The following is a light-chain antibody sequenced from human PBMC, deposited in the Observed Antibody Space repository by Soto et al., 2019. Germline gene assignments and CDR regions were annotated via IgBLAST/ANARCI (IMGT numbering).Light chain of an antibody. CDR2: DVS. CDR3: SSYTSSSTPVV. V-gene: IGLV2-14*01. CDR1: SSDVGGYNY. J-gene: IGLJ2*01. Sequence: QSVLTQPASVSGSPGQSITISGTGTSSDVGGYNYVSWYHQHPGKAPKLMIYDVSNRPSGVSNRFSGSKSGNTASLTISGLQAEDEADYYCSSYTSSSTPVVFGGGTKLTVL.